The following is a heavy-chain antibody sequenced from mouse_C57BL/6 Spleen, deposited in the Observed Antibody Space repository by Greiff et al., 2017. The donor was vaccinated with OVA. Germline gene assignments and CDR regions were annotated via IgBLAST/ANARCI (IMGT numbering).Heavy chain of an antibody. CDR3: ATLYYYGSSYGYYAMDY. J-gene: IGHJ4*01. CDR1: GYTFTSYW. Sequence: QVQLQQSGAELVKPGASVKLSCKASGYTFTSYWMHWVKQRPGRGLEWIGRIDPNSGGTKYNEKFKSKATLTVDKPSSTAYMQLSSLTSEDSAVYYCATLYYYGSSYGYYAMDYWGQGTSVTVSS. V-gene: IGHV1-72*01. D-gene: IGHD1-1*01. CDR2: IDPNSGGT.